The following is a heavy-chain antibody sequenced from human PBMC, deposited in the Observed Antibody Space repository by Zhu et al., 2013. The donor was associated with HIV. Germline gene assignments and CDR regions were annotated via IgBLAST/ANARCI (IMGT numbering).Heavy chain of an antibody. CDR1: GGTFSNYA. J-gene: IGHJ4*02. CDR2: INPNSGGT. CDR3: ARGWQWLAPDYFDY. V-gene: IGHV1-2*02. Sequence: QLVQSGAAIKKPGSSMKVSCEASGGTFSNYAINWVRQAPGQGLEWMGWINPNSGGTNYAQKFQGRVTMTRDTSISTAYMELSRLRSDDTAVYYCARGWQWLAPDYFDYWGQGTLVTVSS. D-gene: IGHD6-19*01.